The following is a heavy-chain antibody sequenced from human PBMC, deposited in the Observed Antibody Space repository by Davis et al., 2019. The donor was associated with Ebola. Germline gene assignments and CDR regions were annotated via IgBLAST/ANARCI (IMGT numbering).Heavy chain of an antibody. CDR2: IYYSGST. CDR3: ARGAGAAGIFGYNWFDP. J-gene: IGHJ5*02. D-gene: IGHD6-13*01. CDR1: GGSISSSSYY. Sequence: MPSETLSLTCTVSGGSISSSSYYWGWIRQPPGKGLEWIGYIYYSGSTNYNPSLKSRVTISVDTSKNQFSLKLSSVTAADTAVYYCARGAGAAGIFGYNWFDPWGQGTLVTVSS. V-gene: IGHV4-61*05.